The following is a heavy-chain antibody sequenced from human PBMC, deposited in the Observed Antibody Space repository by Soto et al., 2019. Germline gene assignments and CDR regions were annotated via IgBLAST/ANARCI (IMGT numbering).Heavy chain of an antibody. CDR2: IKQDGSEK. CDR1: GFTFSSYW. J-gene: IGHJ4*02. D-gene: IGHD1-26*01. Sequence: GGSLRLSCAASGFTFSSYWMSWVRQAPGKGLEWVANIKQDGSEKYYVDSVKGRFTISRDNAKNSLYLQMNSLRAEDTAVYYCARDSNLGKGQNLDYWGQGTLVTVSS. V-gene: IGHV3-7*01. CDR3: ARDSNLGKGQNLDY.